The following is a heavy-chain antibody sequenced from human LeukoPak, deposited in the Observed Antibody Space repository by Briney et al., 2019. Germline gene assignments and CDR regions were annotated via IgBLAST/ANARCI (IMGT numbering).Heavy chain of an antibody. CDR3: ARDPYVNNWFDP. CDR1: GYTFTDYY. J-gene: IGHJ5*02. Sequence: GASVKVSCKVSGYTFTDYYMHWVQQAPGKGLEWMGLVDPEDGETIYAEKFQGRVTITADTSTDTAYMELSSLRSEDTAVYYCARDPYVNNWFDPWGQGTLVTVSS. D-gene: IGHD3-16*01. CDR2: VDPEDGET. V-gene: IGHV1-69-2*01.